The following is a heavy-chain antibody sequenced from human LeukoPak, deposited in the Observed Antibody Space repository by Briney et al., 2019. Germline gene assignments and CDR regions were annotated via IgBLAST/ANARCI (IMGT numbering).Heavy chain of an antibody. J-gene: IGHJ4*02. CDR2: IYYSGST. CDR3: ARDRHDSSGIHTLDY. D-gene: IGHD3-22*01. CDR1: GGSISSGGYW. Sequence: SETLSLTCGVSGGSISSGGYWWTWIRQHPVKGLEWIGYIYYSGSTSYNPSLKSRVTISVDTSKNQFSLKLNSVTAADTAVYYCARDRHDSSGIHTLDYWGQGTLVTVSS. V-gene: IGHV4-31*11.